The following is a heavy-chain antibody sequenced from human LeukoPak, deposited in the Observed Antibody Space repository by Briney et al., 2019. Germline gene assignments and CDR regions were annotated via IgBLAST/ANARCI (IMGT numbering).Heavy chain of an antibody. D-gene: IGHD2-21*02. Sequence: GGSLRLSCAASGFTFSSYGMHWVRQAPVKGLEWVAVIWYDGSNKYYADSVKGRFTISRDNSKNTLYLQMNSLRAEDTAVYYCAREGVRTVVVTAHNWFDPWGQGTLVTVSS. CDR3: AREGVRTVVVTAHNWFDP. J-gene: IGHJ5*02. V-gene: IGHV3-33*01. CDR1: GFTFSSYG. CDR2: IWYDGSNK.